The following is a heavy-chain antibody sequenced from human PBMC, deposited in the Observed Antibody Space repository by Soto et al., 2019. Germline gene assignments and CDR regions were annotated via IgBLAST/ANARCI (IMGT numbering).Heavy chain of an antibody. J-gene: IGHJ3*02. CDR2: INYSGST. V-gene: IGHV4-34*01. D-gene: IGHD3-3*01. CDR1: GGYFSGYY. Sequence: SETLSLTCAVYGGYFSGYYWSWIRQPPGKGLEWIGDINYSGSTNYNPSLKSRVTISVDTSKNQFSLKLSSVTAADTAVYYCARASPITYYDFWSGYYIDAFDIWGQGTMVTVSS. CDR3: ARASPITYYDFWSGYYIDAFDI.